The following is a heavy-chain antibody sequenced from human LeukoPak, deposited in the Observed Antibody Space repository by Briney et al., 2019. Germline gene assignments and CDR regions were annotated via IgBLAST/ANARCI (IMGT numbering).Heavy chain of an antibody. Sequence: PGGSLRLSCAASGFTFSDYGMHWVRQAPGKGLEWVAFIRYDGSNKYYADSVKGRFTISRDNSKNTLYLQMNSLRAEDTAVYYCARDAYCGGDCYHPSGAFDIWGQGTMVTVSS. V-gene: IGHV3-30*02. CDR2: IRYDGSNK. J-gene: IGHJ3*02. CDR1: GFTFSDYG. D-gene: IGHD2-21*02. CDR3: ARDAYCGGDCYHPSGAFDI.